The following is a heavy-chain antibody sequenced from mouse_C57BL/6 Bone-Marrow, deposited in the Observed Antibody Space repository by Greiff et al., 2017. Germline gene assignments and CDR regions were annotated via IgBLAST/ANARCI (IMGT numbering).Heavy chain of an antibody. Sequence: EVHLVESGGGLVQPGGSLKLSCAASGFTFSDSYMYWVRQTPEKRLEWVAYISNGGGSTYYPATVKGRFTISRDNAKNTLYLQMSRLKSEDTAMYYGARPISYAMDYWGQGTSVTVSS. CDR3: ARPISYAMDY. CDR2: ISNGGGST. J-gene: IGHJ4*01. CDR1: GFTFSDSY. V-gene: IGHV5-12*01.